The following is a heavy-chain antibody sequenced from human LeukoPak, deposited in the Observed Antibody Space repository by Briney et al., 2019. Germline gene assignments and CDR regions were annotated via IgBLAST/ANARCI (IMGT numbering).Heavy chain of an antibody. V-gene: IGHV1-69*05. CDR1: GGTFSSYA. Sequence: SVKVSCKASGGTFSSYAISWVRQAPGQGLEWMGGIIPIFGSPNYAQKFQGRVAITTDESASTAYMELSSLTSDDTAVYYCAREGHHYYMDVWGKGTTVIVS. CDR2: IIPIFGSP. J-gene: IGHJ6*03. CDR3: AREGHHYYMDV.